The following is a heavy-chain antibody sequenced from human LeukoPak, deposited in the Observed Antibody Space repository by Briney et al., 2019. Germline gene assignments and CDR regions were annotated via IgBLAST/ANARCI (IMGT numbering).Heavy chain of an antibody. J-gene: IGHJ6*02. V-gene: IGHV3-30*04. D-gene: IGHD3-22*01. Sequence: GSLRLSCAASGFTFSSYAMHWVRQAPGKGLEWVAVISYDGSNKYYADSVKGRFTISRDNSKNTLYLQMNSLRAEDTAVYYCARDRDYYDSSGHNYYYGMDVWGQGTTVTVSS. CDR2: ISYDGSNK. CDR1: GFTFSSYA. CDR3: ARDRDYYDSSGHNYYYGMDV.